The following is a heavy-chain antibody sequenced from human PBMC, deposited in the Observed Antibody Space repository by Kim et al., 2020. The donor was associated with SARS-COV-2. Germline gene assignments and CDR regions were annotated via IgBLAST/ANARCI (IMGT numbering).Heavy chain of an antibody. CDR2: ISAYNGNT. V-gene: IGHV1-18*01. D-gene: IGHD4-17*01. CDR3: ARGMTTVTTEYFQH. CDR1: GYTFTSYG. Sequence: ASVKVSCKASGYTFTSYGISWVRQAPGQGLEWMGWISAYNGNTNYAQKLQGRVTMTTDTSTSTAYMGLRSLRSDDTAVYYCARGMTTVTTEYFQHWGQGTLVTVSS. J-gene: IGHJ1*01.